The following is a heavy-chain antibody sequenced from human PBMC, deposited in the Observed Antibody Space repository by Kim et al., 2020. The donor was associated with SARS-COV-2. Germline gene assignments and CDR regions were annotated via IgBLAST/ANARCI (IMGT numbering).Heavy chain of an antibody. Sequence: GGSLRLSCAASGFTFSSYAMSWVRQAPGKGLEWVSAISGSGGSTYYADSVKGRFTISRDNSKNTLYLQMNSLRAEDTAVYYCAKRSIAARFASGYYGMDVWGQGTTVTVSS. V-gene: IGHV3-23*01. CDR1: GFTFSSYA. D-gene: IGHD6-6*01. CDR2: ISGSGGST. J-gene: IGHJ6*02. CDR3: AKRSIAARFASGYYGMDV.